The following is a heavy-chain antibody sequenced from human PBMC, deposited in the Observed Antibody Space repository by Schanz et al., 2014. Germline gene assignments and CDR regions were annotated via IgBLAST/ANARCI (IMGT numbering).Heavy chain of an antibody. D-gene: IGHD3-22*01. V-gene: IGHV3-23*04. Sequence: VQLVESGGGVVQPGRSLRLSCAASGFIVRSNYMNWVRQAPGKGLEWVSAISGSGGSTYYADSVKGRFTISRDSSKNTLFLQMNSLRTEDTAVYYCAKDRSWDYDSSGYFDYWGQGTLVTVSS. J-gene: IGHJ4*02. CDR3: AKDRSWDYDSSGYFDY. CDR1: GFIVRSNY. CDR2: ISGSGGST.